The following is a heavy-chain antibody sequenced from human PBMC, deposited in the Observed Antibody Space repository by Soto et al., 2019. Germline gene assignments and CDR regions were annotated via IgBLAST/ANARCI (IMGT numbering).Heavy chain of an antibody. CDR2: ISGSGGST. Sequence: GESLKISCAASGFTFSSYAMSWVRQAPGKGLEWVSAISGSGGSTYYADSVKGRFTISRDNSKNTLYLQMNSLRAEDTAVYYCAKGGGSGWYDYWGQGTLVTVSS. CDR3: AKGGGSGWYDY. J-gene: IGHJ4*02. D-gene: IGHD6-19*01. CDR1: GFTFSSYA. V-gene: IGHV3-23*01.